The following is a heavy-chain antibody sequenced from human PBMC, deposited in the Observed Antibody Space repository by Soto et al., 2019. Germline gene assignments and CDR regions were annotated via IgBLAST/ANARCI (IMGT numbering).Heavy chain of an antibody. D-gene: IGHD3-16*02. Sequence: ASVKVSRKASGYTFTSYGISWVRQAPGQGLEWMGWISAYNGNTNYAQKLQGRVTMTTDTSTSTAYMELRSLRSDDTAVYYCARDLSPPNWFDPWGQGTLVTVSS. CDR3: ARDLSPPNWFDP. CDR2: ISAYNGNT. J-gene: IGHJ5*02. CDR1: GYTFTSYG. V-gene: IGHV1-18*01.